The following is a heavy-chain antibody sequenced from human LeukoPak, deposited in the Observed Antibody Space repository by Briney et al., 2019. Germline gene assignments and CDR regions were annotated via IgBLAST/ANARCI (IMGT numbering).Heavy chain of an antibody. CDR3: ARGRYCSSTSCYTTPEYYFDY. CDR1: GYTFTGYY. J-gene: IGHJ4*02. V-gene: IGHV1-2*02. CDR2: INPNRGGT. Sequence: ASVNVSCKASGYTFTGYYMHWVRQTPGQRLEWMGWINPNRGGTNYAQKFQGRVTMTRDTSISTAYMELSRLRSDDTAVYYCARGRYCSSTSCYTTPEYYFDYWGQGTLVTVSS. D-gene: IGHD2-2*02.